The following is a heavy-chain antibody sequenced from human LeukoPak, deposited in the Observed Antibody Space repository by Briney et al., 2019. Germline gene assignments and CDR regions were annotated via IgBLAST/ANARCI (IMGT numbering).Heavy chain of an antibody. J-gene: IGHJ4*02. CDR3: ARAASGYRD. CDR1: GGSFSGYY. V-gene: IGHV4-34*01. CDR2: INHSGST. D-gene: IGHD5-12*01. Sequence: SETLSLTCAVYGGSFSGYYWSWIRQPPGKGLEWIGEINHSGSTNYNPSLKSRVTISVDTSKNQFSLKLTSVTAADTAVYYCARAASGYRDWGQGTLVTVSS.